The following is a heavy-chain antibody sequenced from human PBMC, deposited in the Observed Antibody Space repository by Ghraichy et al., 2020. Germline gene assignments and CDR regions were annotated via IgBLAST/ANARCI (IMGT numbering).Heavy chain of an antibody. D-gene: IGHD2-8*01. V-gene: IGHV4-4*07. CDR1: GVSIKSHH. Sequence: SETLSLTSSVSGVSIKSHHCSWVRQSAEKRLEWIGRISSSGDINNNPSFKSRVTVSFVTSNNQFSLRLNSVTATDTGVYYCVRESSNRSWPKFYFDLWGQGVLVAVSS. CDR3: VRESSNRSWPKFYFDL. J-gene: IGHJ4*01. CDR2: ISSSGDI.